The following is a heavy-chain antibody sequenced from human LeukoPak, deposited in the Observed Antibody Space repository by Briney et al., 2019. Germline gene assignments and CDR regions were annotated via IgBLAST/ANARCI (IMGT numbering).Heavy chain of an antibody. J-gene: IGHJ6*02. CDR1: GYTFTSYA. D-gene: IGHD1-26*01. CDR3: ARTLGAGAPSPPYYYYGMDV. V-gene: IGHV1-3*01. Sequence: ASVKVSCKASGYTFTSYAMHWVRQAPGQRLEWMGWINAGNGNTKYSQKFQGRVTITRDTSASTAYMELSSLRSEDTAVYYCARTLGAGAPSPPYYYYGMDVWGQGTTVTVSS. CDR2: INAGNGNT.